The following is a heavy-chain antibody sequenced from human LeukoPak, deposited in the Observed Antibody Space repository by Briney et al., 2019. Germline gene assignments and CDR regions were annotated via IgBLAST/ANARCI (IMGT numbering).Heavy chain of an antibody. Sequence: SETLSLTCTVSGGSISSSSYYWGWIRQPPGKGLEWIGSIYYSGSTYYNPSLKSRVTISVDTSKNQFSLKLSSVTAADTAVYYCARHGGRITIFGVVYDAFDIWGQGTMVTVSS. D-gene: IGHD3-3*01. J-gene: IGHJ3*02. CDR3: ARHGGRITIFGVVYDAFDI. CDR2: IYYSGST. CDR1: GGSISSSSYY. V-gene: IGHV4-39*01.